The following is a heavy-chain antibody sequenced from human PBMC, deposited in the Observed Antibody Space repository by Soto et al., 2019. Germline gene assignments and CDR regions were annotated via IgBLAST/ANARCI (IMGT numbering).Heavy chain of an antibody. CDR2: VFHNGEP. CDR1: GVSIRSSRYY. CDR3: ARHSETAMVTGFDQ. D-gene: IGHD5-18*01. Sequence: QVQLHQSGPGLVEPSETLSLTCTVSGVSIRSSRYYWVWIRQTPEKGREFIGSVFHNGEPHYITSLKSRVAMSVDTSKNQFSLTLTSVTAADTGFYYCARHSETAMVTGFDQWGQGTLVTVSS. V-gene: IGHV4-39*01. J-gene: IGHJ4*02.